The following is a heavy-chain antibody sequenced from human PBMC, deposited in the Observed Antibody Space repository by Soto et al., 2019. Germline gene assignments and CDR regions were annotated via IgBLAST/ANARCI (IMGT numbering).Heavy chain of an antibody. V-gene: IGHV1-8*02. CDR1: GYTFTDFD. CDR3: ARGKLATLTDF. J-gene: IGHJ4*02. D-gene: IGHD3-9*01. CDR2: MNPNTGNT. Sequence: QVQLVQSGPEVKKPGAPVKISCQASGYTFTDFDINWVRQATVQGLEWMGWMNPNTGNTRYAQRFQGRLIMTRDTSINTPYIEMGSLSSEATAVYYYARGKLATLTDFWGQGTLVTVSS.